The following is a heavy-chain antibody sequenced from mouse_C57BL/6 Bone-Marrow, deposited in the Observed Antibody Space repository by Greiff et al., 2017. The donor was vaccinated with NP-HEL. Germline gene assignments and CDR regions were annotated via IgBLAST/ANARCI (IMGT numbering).Heavy chain of an antibody. D-gene: IGHD2-10*02. CDR3: ARDWYCNYDALDY. CDR1: GFTFSSYA. V-gene: IGHV5-4*01. CDR2: ISDGGSYT. Sequence: EVKLVESGGGLVKPGGSLKLSCAASGFTFSSYAMSWVRQTPEKGLEWVATISDGGSYTYYPDNVKGRFTISRDNAKNNLYLQMSHLKSEDTAMYYCARDWYCNYDALDYCGQGTSVTVSS. J-gene: IGHJ4*01.